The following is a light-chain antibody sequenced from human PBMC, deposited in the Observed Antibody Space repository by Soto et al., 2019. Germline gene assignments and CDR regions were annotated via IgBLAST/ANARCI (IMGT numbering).Light chain of an antibody. Sequence: QSALTQPPSASGYPGQSVTISCTGTNSDIGGYNYVSWYQHHPGKAPKLMIYEVSKRPSGVPDRFSGSKSGNTASLTVSGLQAEDEADYYCSSYAGSNNWVFGGGTKLTV. V-gene: IGLV2-8*01. J-gene: IGLJ3*02. CDR2: EVS. CDR3: SSYAGSNNWV. CDR1: NSDIGGYNY.